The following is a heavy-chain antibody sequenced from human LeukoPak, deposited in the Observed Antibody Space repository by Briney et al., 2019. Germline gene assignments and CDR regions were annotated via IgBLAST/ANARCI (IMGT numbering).Heavy chain of an antibody. CDR2: IYYSGST. CDR3: ARGEGYQLLWDWFDP. J-gene: IGHJ5*02. Sequence: SETLSLTCTVSGGSISSSSYYWGWLRQPPGKGLEWIGSIYYSGSTYYNPSLKSRVTISVDTSKNQFSLKLSSVTAADTAVYYCARGEGYQLLWDWFDPGGQGTLVTVSS. CDR1: GGSISSSSYY. V-gene: IGHV4-39*07. D-gene: IGHD2-2*01.